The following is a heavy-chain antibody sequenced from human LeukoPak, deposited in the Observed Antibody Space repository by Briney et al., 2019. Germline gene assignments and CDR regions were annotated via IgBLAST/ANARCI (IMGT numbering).Heavy chain of an antibody. D-gene: IGHD3-22*01. CDR3: ARDWRVRDESGYPDP. J-gene: IGHJ5*02. CDR1: GFSFDSYA. V-gene: IGHV3-23*01. Sequence: GGSLRLSCAASGFSFDSYAMTWVRQAPGRGLEWVSSIRGGNDKTYIADSVKGRFTVSRDNSRNTLFLQMNSLRGDDTAVYHCARDWRVRDESGYPDPWGQGILVTVSS. CDR2: IRGGNDKT.